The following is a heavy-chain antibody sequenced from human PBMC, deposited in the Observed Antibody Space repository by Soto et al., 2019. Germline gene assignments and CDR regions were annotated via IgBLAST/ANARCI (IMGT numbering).Heavy chain of an antibody. CDR2: TSYTGNT. CDR3: ARARSAGSYCSGGSCRNRNNWFDP. J-gene: IGHJ5*02. Sequence: SETLSLTCIVSGGSITSYHWSWIRQFPGKGLEWIAYTSYTGNTNYNPSLQSRVTISMDTSKNQLSLKLTSMTAADTAVYYCARARSAGSYCSGGSCRNRNNWFDPWGQGTLVTVSS. CDR1: GGSITSYH. V-gene: IGHV4-59*01. D-gene: IGHD2-15*01.